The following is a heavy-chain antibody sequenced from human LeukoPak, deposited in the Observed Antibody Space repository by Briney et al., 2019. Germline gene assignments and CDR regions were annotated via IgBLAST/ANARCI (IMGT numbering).Heavy chain of an antibody. V-gene: IGHV4-59*12. CDR2: IYYSGST. D-gene: IGHD5-18*01. J-gene: IGHJ6*03. CDR1: GGSISSYY. Sequence: KTSETLSLTCTVSGGSISSYYWSWIRQPPGKGLEWIGYIYYSGSTNYNPSLKSRVTISVDTSKNQFSLKLSSLTAADTAVYYCAREGGTAMVTSGKNYYYYYYMDVWGKGTTVTVSS. CDR3: AREGGTAMVTSGKNYYYYYYMDV.